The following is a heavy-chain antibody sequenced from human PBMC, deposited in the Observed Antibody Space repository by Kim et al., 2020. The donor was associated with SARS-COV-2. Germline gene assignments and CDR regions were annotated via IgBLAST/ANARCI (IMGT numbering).Heavy chain of an antibody. V-gene: IGHV1-46*01. CDR2: INPSGGST. CDR1: GYTFTSYY. J-gene: IGHJ4*02. D-gene: IGHD4-17*01. Sequence: ASVKVSCKASGYTFTSYYMHWVRQAPGQGLEWMGIINPSGGSTSYAQKFQGRVTMTRDTSTSTVYMELSSLRSEDTAVYYCARGEHDYGDYISLPDYWGQGTLVTVSS. CDR3: ARGEHDYGDYISLPDY.